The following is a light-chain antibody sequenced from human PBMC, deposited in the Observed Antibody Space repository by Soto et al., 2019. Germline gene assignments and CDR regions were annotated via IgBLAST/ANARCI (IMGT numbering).Light chain of an antibody. CDR3: SCFTSSSTLPYV. CDR1: SSDVGGYEY. V-gene: IGLV2-14*01. J-gene: IGLJ1*01. Sequence: QSALTQPASVSGSPGQSITISCTGTSSDVGGYEYVSWYQQHPGKAPKLMIYAVSNRPSGVSTRFSGSKSGNTASLTISGLQADDEADYYCSCFTSSSTLPYVFGTGTRSPS. CDR2: AVS.